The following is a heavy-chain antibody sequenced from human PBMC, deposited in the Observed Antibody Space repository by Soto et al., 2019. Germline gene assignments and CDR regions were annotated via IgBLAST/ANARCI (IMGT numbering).Heavy chain of an antibody. CDR2: ISSSSSTI. CDR3: ARAPHYDILTGYTPHNWFDP. D-gene: IGHD3-9*01. J-gene: IGHJ5*02. CDR1: GFTFSSYS. V-gene: IGHV3-48*02. Sequence: PGGSLRLSCAASGFTFSSYSMNWVRQAPGKGLEWVSYISSSSSTIYYADSVKGRFTISRDNAKNSLYLQMNSLRDEDTAVYYCARAPHYDILTGYTPHNWFDPWGQGTLVTVSS.